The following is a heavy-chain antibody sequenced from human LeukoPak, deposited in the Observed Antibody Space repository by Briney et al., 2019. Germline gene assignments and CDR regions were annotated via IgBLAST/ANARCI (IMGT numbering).Heavy chain of an antibody. CDR3: ARVRYYYGSGSYYPGGAFDP. J-gene: IGHJ5*02. V-gene: IGHV1-3*01. Sequence: KPGGSLRLSCAASGYTFTSYAMHWVRQAPGQRLEWMGWINAGNGNTKYSQKFQGRVTITRDTSASTAYMELSSLRSEDTAVYYCARVRYYYGSGSYYPGGAFDPWGQGTLVTVSS. CDR1: GYTFTSYA. CDR2: INAGNGNT. D-gene: IGHD3-10*01.